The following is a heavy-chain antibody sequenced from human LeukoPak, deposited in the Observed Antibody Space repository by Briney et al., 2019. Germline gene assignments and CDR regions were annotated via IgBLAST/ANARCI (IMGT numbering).Heavy chain of an antibody. Sequence: SETLSLTCTVSGGSISSGSYYWSWIRQPAGKGLEWIGRIYTSGSTNYNPSLKSRVTISVDTSKNQFSLKLSSVTAADTAVYYCARMHYYYDSSGPGNYFDYWGQGTLVTVSS. CDR2: IYTSGST. J-gene: IGHJ4*02. D-gene: IGHD3-22*01. CDR1: GGSISSGSYY. V-gene: IGHV4-61*02. CDR3: ARMHYYYDSSGPGNYFDY.